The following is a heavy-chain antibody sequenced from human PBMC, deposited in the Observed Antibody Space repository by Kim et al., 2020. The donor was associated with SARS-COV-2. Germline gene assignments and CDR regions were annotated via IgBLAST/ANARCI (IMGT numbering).Heavy chain of an antibody. J-gene: IGHJ4*02. CDR3: ARVGSYRKYFDY. V-gene: IGHV1-2*02. D-gene: IGHD1-26*01. Sequence: YAQKFQGRVTMTRDTSISTAYMELSRLRSDDTAVYYCARVGSYRKYFDYWGQGTLVTVSS.